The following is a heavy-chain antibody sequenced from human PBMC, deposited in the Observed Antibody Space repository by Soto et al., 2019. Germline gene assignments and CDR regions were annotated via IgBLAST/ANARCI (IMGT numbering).Heavy chain of an antibody. D-gene: IGHD3-22*01. V-gene: IGHV3-30-3*01. Sequence: QVQLVESGGGVVQPGRSLRLSCAASGFTFSSYAMHWVRQAPGKGLEWVAVISYDGSNKYYADSVKGRFTISRDNSKNTLYLQMNSLRAEDTAVYYCARGYYASREDYWGQGTLVTVSS. CDR3: ARGYYASREDY. J-gene: IGHJ4*02. CDR2: ISYDGSNK. CDR1: GFTFSSYA.